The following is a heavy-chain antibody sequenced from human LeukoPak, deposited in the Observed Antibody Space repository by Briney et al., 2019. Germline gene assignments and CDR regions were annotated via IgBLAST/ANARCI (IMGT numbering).Heavy chain of an antibody. CDR1: GFTFSSHW. D-gene: IGHD1-7*01. V-gene: IGHV3-7*01. CDR2: IKEDGSEK. CDR3: ASSITANTNY. J-gene: IGHJ4*02. Sequence: GGSLRLSCAASGFTFSSHWMNWVRQAPGKGLEWVANIKEDGSEKYYVDSVKGRFTISRDNAENSLYLQMNSLRAEDSAMYYCASSITANTNYWGQGTLVTVTS.